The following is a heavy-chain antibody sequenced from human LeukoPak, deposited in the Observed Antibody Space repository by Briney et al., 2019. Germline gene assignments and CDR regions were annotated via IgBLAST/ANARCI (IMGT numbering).Heavy chain of an antibody. J-gene: IGHJ4*02. D-gene: IGHD1-26*01. Sequence: GGSLRLSCAASGFTFSDYYMSWLRQAPGKGLEWVSYISSSGSTIYYADSVKGRFTISRDNAKNSLYLQMNSLRAADTAVYYCARHLVGATTGFYFDYWGQGTLVTVSS. CDR1: GFTFSDYY. CDR3: ARHLVGATTGFYFDY. V-gene: IGHV3-11*04. CDR2: ISSSGSTI.